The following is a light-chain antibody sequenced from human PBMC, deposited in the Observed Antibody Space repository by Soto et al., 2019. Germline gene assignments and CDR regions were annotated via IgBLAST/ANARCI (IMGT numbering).Light chain of an antibody. CDR3: QQYGVTPPNT. CDR1: QSVGTSY. J-gene: IGKJ5*01. CDR2: GAS. V-gene: IGKV3-20*01. Sequence: EIVMTQSPATLSVSPGERATLSCRASQSVGTSYLAWYQQKPGQAPRLLIYGASTRASGIPDRFSGSGSGTDFTLTISGLEPEDFALYYCQQYGVTPPNTFGGGTRREIK.